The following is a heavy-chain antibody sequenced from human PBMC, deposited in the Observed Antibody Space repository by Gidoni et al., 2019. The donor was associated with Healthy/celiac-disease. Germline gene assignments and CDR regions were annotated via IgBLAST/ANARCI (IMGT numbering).Heavy chain of an antibody. CDR3: ARCIAVAGDYYYYYMDV. J-gene: IGHJ6*03. V-gene: IGHV4-34*01. D-gene: IGHD6-19*01. Sequence: QVQLQQWGAGLLKPSETLSLTCAVYGGSFSGSYWSWIRQPPGKGLEWIGEINHSGSTNYNPSLKSRVIISVDTSKNQFSLKLSSVTAADTAVYYCARCIAVAGDYYYYYMDVWGKGTTVTVSS. CDR1: GGSFSGSY. CDR2: INHSGST.